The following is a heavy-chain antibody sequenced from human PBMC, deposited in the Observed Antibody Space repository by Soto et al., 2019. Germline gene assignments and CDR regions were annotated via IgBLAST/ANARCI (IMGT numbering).Heavy chain of an antibody. Sequence: SLRLSCAASGFTFSSYAMHWVRQAPGKGLEWVAVISYDGSNKYYADSVKGRLTISRDNSKNTLYLQMDSLRAEDTAVYYCARHALGSCSGASCYIYYGMDVWGQGTTVTVSS. D-gene: IGHD2-2*02. V-gene: IGHV3-30-3*01. J-gene: IGHJ6*02. CDR3: ARHALGSCSGASCYIYYGMDV. CDR2: ISYDGSNK. CDR1: GFTFSSYA.